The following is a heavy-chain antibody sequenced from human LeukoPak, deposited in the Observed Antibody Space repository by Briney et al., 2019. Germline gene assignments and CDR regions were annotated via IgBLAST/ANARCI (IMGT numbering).Heavy chain of an antibody. CDR3: ARVTYDFRSGYLGSVVPD. D-gene: IGHD3-3*01. V-gene: IGHV4-59*01. J-gene: IGHJ4*02. CDR1: GGSISSYY. CDR2: IYYSGST. Sequence: SETLSLTCTVSGGSISSYYWSWIRQPPGKGLEWIGYIYYSGSTNYNPSLKSRVTISVDTSKNQFSLKLSSVTAADTAVYYCARVTYDFRSGYLGSVVPDWGQGTLVTVSS.